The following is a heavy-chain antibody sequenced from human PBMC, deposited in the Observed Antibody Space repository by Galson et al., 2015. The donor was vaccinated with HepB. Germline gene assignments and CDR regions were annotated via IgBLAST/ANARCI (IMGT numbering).Heavy chain of an antibody. Sequence: SVKVSCKASGYTLTDYYMHWVRQAPGQGLEWMGWIDPNSDATKYSQKFQGRVTMTRDTSISTAYLELSSLRSDDTAMYYCARASYYYDISGYHEGSSWFDSWGQGTLVTVSS. D-gene: IGHD3-22*01. V-gene: IGHV1-2*02. CDR3: ARASYYYDISGYHEGSSWFDS. J-gene: IGHJ5*01. CDR2: IDPNSDAT. CDR1: GYTLTDYY.